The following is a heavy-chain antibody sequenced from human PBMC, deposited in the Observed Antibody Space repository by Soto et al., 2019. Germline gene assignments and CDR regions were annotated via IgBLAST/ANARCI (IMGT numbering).Heavy chain of an antibody. V-gene: IGHV3-15*01. J-gene: IGHJ6*02. Sequence: EVQLVESGGGLVKPGGSLRLSCAASGFTFSNAWMSWVRQAPGKGLEWVGRIKSKTDGGTTDYAAPVKGRFTISRDDSKNTLYLQMNSLKTEDTAVYYCTTPSRYYDFWSGYPYYGMDVWGQGTTVTVSS. CDR3: TTPSRYYDFWSGYPYYGMDV. D-gene: IGHD3-3*01. CDR2: IKSKTDGGTT. CDR1: GFTFSNAW.